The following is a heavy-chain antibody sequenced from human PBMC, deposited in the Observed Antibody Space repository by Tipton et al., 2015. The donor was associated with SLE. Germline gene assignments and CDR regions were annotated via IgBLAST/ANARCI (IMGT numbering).Heavy chain of an antibody. V-gene: IGHV4-38-2*01. Sequence: TLSLTCAVSGYSISSGYYWGWIRQPPGKGLEWIGSIYHSGSTNYNPSLKSRVTISVDTSKNQFSLKLSSVTAADTAVYYCARGGPDSSGDDYWGQGTLVTVSS. CDR3: ARGGPDSSGDDY. CDR1: GYSISSGYY. D-gene: IGHD3-22*01. CDR2: IYHSGST. J-gene: IGHJ4*02.